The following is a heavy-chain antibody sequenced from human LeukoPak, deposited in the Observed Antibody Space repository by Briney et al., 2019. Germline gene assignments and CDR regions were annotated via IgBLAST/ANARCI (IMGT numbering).Heavy chain of an antibody. CDR1: GFSFSGYA. CDR3: ARDGWITVTKTTFDS. J-gene: IGHJ4*02. D-gene: IGHD4-17*01. CDR2: ISHDGSNK. V-gene: IGHV3-30-3*01. Sequence: PGGPLRLSCAASGFSFSGYAMNWVRQAPGKGLDWVAFISHDGSNKHYGDSVKGRFTISRDNSKNTLYLQTDSLRAEDTAVYYCARDGWITVTKTTFDSWGQGTLVTVSS.